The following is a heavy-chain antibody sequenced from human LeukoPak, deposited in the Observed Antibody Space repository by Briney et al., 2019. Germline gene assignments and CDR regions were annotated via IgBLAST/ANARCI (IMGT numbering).Heavy chain of an antibody. CDR1: GFTFSSYG. CDR2: ISYDGSNK. J-gene: IGHJ6*03. Sequence: GGSLRLSCAASGFTFSSYGMHWVRQAPGKGLEWVAVISYDGSNKYYADSVKGRFTISRDNSKNTLYLQMNSLRAEDTAVYYCAKVNSVKRRDYYYYYMDVWGKGTTVTVSS. V-gene: IGHV3-30*18. D-gene: IGHD1-1*01. CDR3: AKVNSVKRRDYYYYYMDV.